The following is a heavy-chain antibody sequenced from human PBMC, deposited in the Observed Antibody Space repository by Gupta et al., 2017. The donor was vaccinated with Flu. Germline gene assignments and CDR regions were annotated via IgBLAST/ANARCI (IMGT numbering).Heavy chain of an antibody. CDR1: GDSVSSNSAA. Sequence: QVQLQQSGPGLVKPSQTLSLTCAISGDSVSSNSAAWNWIRQSPSRGLEWLGRTYYRSKWYNDYAVSVKSRITINPDTSKNQFSLQLNSVTPEDTAVYYCARDPGIAAAGTFGYYYYGMDVWGQGTTVTVSS. D-gene: IGHD6-13*01. CDR2: TYYRSKWYN. CDR3: ARDPGIAAAGTFGYYYYGMDV. J-gene: IGHJ6*02. V-gene: IGHV6-1*01.